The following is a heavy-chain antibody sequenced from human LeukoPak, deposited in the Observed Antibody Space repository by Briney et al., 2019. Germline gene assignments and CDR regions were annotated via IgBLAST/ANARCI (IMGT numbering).Heavy chain of an antibody. J-gene: IGHJ4*02. Sequence: PGGSLRLSCAAAGFTFSSAWMTWVRQAPGKGPEGGGLIKSEANGAKIEYAEPVKGRFTISSDNSQDTLYLQRNSLKTEDTGMYYCNDDVPTIEKQIDYWGQGTLVTVSS. CDR2: IKSEANGAKI. CDR3: NDDVPTIEKQIDY. CDR1: GFTFSSAW. D-gene: IGHD5-12*01. V-gene: IGHV3-15*01.